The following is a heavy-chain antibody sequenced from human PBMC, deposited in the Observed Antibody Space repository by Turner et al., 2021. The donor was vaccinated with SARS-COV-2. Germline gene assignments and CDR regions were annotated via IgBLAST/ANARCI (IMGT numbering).Heavy chain of an antibody. Sequence: QVQLVESGGGVVQPGRSLRLSCAASGFTCSNYAMHWVRQAPGKGVEWVAVISYDGSNKYYADSVKGRFTISRDNSKNTLYLQMNSLRPEDTAVYYCAREMSVRDGYNYWSYYFDYWGQGTLVTVSS. D-gene: IGHD5-12*01. CDR2: ISYDGSNK. V-gene: IGHV3-30*04. CDR1: GFTCSNYA. CDR3: AREMSVRDGYNYWSYYFDY. J-gene: IGHJ4*02.